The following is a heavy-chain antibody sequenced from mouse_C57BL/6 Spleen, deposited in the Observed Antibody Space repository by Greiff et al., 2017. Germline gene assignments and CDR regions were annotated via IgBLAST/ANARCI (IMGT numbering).Heavy chain of an antibody. Sequence: EVQLQQSGAELVRPGASVKLSCTASGFNIKDDYMHWVKQRPEQGLEWIGWIDPENGDTEYASKFQGKATITADTSSNPAYLQLSSLTSEDTAVYYCTTRWDVTWFAYWGQGTLVTVSA. CDR2: IDPENGDT. D-gene: IGHD4-1*01. J-gene: IGHJ3*01. CDR1: GFNIKDDY. CDR3: TTRWDVTWFAY. V-gene: IGHV14-4*01.